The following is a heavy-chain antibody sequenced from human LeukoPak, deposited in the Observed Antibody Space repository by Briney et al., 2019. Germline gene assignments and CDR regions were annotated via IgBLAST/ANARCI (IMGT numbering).Heavy chain of an antibody. CDR2: INAVHGNT. CDR1: GYTFTSYA. CDR3: ARGAGFAEPLPEY. Sequence: ASVKVSCKASGYTFTSYAIQWVRQAPGQRLEWMGWINAVHGNTKYSQNFQGRVTITRDTSASTAYMELSSLRSEDTAVYYCARGAGFAEPLPEYWGQGTLLTVSS. V-gene: IGHV1-3*01. D-gene: IGHD1-14*01. J-gene: IGHJ4*02.